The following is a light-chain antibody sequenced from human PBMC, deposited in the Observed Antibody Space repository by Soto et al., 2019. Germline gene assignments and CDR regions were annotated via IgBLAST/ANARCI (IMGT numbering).Light chain of an antibody. CDR2: DAS. CDR3: QQRSNWRFT. CDR1: QSVSSY. J-gene: IGKJ3*01. V-gene: IGKV3-11*01. Sequence: EIVLTHSPATLSLSPGERATLSCRASQSVSSYLAWYQQKPGQAPRLLIYDASNRATGIPARFSGGGSGTDFTLTISSLEPDYFAVYYCQQRSNWRFTFGPGTKVDIK.